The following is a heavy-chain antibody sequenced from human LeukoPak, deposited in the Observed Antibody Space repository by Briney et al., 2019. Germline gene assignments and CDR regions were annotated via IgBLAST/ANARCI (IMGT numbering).Heavy chain of an antibody. CDR1: GYTFTDYY. D-gene: IGHD5/OR15-5a*01. V-gene: IGHV1-2*02. CDR3: ARDLSTTFSNYFDP. CDR2: INPNSGGT. Sequence: ASVKVSCKASGYTFTDYYIHWVRQAPGQGLEWMAWINPNSGGTSYAPKFQGRVTMTRDTSISTPYMELSSLRSDDTALYYCARDLSTTFSNYFDPWGQGTLVTVSS. J-gene: IGHJ5*02.